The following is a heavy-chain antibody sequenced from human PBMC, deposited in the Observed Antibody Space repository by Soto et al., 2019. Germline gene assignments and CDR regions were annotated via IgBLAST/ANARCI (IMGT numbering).Heavy chain of an antibody. Sequence: PSETLSLTCTVSGAAINSYYWSWLRQAPGLGLEWIGYIYYTGSTNYNPSLESRVTVSVDRSRNQFSLELRSVTAADTAVYYCARVDGYFFFFDNWGQGTQVTVPS. CDR3: ARVDGYFFFFDN. CDR1: GAAINSYY. CDR2: IYYTGST. J-gene: IGHJ4*02. D-gene: IGHD3-22*01. V-gene: IGHV4-59*01.